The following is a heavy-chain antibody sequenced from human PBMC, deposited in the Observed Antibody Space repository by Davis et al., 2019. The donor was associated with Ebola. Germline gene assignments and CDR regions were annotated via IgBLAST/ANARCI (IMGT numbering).Heavy chain of an antibody. J-gene: IGHJ6*02. CDR2: IDPSDSYT. CDR1: GYSFTNYW. CDR3: ATCPYYYYGMDV. V-gene: IGHV5-10-1*01. Sequence: GASLKISCTGSGYSFTNYWISWVRQMPGKGLEWMGRIDPSDSYTNYSPSFQGHVTISADKSISTAYLQWSSLKASDTAMYYCATCPYYYYGMDVWGQGTTVTVSS.